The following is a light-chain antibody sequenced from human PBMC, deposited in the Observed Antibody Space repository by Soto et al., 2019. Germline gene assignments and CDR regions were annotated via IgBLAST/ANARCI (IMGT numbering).Light chain of an antibody. V-gene: IGKV3-15*01. J-gene: IGKJ1*01. CDR1: QSVSRD. CDR3: QQYDKWPTWT. CDR2: GAS. Sequence: ENVLTQSPTTLSVSPGERATLSCRASQSVSRDLAWYQQKPGQAPRLLIYGASTRAPSIPARFRGSGSGTDFTLTISSLQSEDFAVYYCQQYDKWPTWTFGQGTKVDIK.